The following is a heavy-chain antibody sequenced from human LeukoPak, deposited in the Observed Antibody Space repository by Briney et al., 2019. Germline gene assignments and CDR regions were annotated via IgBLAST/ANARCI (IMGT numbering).Heavy chain of an antibody. CDR3: ARELRGARYYYYMDV. Sequence: PSETLSLTCTVSGGSISSYYWSWIRQPAGKGLEWIGRIYTSGSTNYIPSLKSRVTMSVDTSKNQFSLKLSSVTAADTAVYYCARELRGARYYYYMDVWGKGTTVTVSS. D-gene: IGHD4/OR15-4a*01. J-gene: IGHJ6*03. CDR1: GGSISSYY. CDR2: IYTSGST. V-gene: IGHV4-4*07.